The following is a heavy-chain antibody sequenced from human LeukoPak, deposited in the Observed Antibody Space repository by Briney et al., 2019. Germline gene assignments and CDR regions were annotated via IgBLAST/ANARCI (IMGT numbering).Heavy chain of an antibody. D-gene: IGHD3-10*01. CDR1: GGSISSSSYY. V-gene: IGHV4-39*01. CDR2: IYYSGST. J-gene: IGHJ4*02. Sequence: SETLSLTCTVSGGSISSSSYYWGWIRQPPGKGLEWIGSIYYSGSTYYNPSLKSRVTISVDTSKNQFSLKMTSVTAADTAVYYCARTLLWFGELLSEYDYWGQGTLVTVSS. CDR3: ARTLLWFGELLSEYDY.